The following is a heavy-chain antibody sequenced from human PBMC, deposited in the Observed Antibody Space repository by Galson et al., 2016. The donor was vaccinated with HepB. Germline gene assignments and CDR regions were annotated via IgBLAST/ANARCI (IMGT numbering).Heavy chain of an antibody. V-gene: IGHV4-39*02. CDR2: GST. J-gene: IGHJ4*02. CDR3: ARRHGATKSRRYFDH. Sequence: GSTDYNPSLKSRLTMSVDTSKNHFSLKLSSVSAADTAVYYCARRHGATKSRRYFDHWGQGTLVTVSS. D-gene: IGHD1-26*01.